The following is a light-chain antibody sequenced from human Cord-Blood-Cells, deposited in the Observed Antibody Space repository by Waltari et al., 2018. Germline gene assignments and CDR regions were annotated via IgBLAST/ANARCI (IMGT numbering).Light chain of an antibody. CDR1: SSDVGGYKY. V-gene: IGLV2-14*01. J-gene: IGLJ1*01. CDR2: DVS. Sequence: QSALTQPASVSGSPGQSITIPCTGTSSDVGGYKYFSWYQQHPGKAPKLMIYDVSNRPSGVSNRFSGSKSGNTASLTISALQAEDEADYYCSSYTSSSTYVFGTGTKVTVL. CDR3: SSYTSSSTYV.